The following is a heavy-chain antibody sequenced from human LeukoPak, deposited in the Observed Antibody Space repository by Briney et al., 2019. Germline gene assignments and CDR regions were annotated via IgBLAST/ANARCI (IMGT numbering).Heavy chain of an antibody. D-gene: IGHD3-22*01. CDR1: GFTFNTYV. CDR2: IYSGGST. V-gene: IGHV3-53*01. Sequence: PGGSLRLSCAASGFTFNTYVMGWVRQAPGKGLEWVSVIYSGGSTYYADSVKGRFTISRDNSKNTLYLQMNSLRAEDTAVYYCARDYYDSSGYLYYFDYWGQGTLVTVSS. J-gene: IGHJ4*02. CDR3: ARDYYDSSGYLYYFDY.